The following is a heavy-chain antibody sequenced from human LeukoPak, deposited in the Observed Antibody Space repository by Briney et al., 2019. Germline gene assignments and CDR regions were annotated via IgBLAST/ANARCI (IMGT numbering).Heavy chain of an antibody. J-gene: IGHJ3*02. CDR1: GYSFTSYW. V-gene: IGHV5-51*01. D-gene: IGHD2-8*01. CDR3: ARRVGFNGDAFDI. CDR2: IYPGDSDT. Sequence: GESLKISCKGSGYSFTSYWIGRVRQMPGKGLEWMGIIYPGDSDTRYSPSFQGQVTISADKSISTAYLQWGSLKASDTAMYYCARRVGFNGDAFDIWDQGTMVTVSS.